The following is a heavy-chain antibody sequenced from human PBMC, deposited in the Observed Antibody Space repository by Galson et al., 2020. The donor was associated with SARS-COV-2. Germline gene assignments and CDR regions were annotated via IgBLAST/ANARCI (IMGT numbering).Heavy chain of an antibody. CDR1: GFTFSSSA. CDR2: ITDNGAYT. Sequence: GESLKISCAASGFTFSSSAMSWVRQAPGKGLEWVSSITDNGAYTYYPDSVKGRFTISRDNSKNTLFLQMNSLRAEDTAVYYCAKLALAGSVDWGQGTLVTVST. CDR3: AKLALAGSVD. V-gene: IGHV3-23*01. J-gene: IGHJ4*02. D-gene: IGHD6-19*01.